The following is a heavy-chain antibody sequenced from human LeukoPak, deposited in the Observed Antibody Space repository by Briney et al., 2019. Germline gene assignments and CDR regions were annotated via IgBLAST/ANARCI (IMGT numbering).Heavy chain of an antibody. V-gene: IGHV5-51*04. D-gene: IGHD3-10*01. CDR1: GYSFTNYW. CDR3: ARWGSSNDFYYGMDV. CDR2: IDPGDSET. Sequence: GESLKISWKGYGYSFTNYWIGWVRRRPGKGLECMRIIDPGDSETRYSPSFKGQFTISGDKPVSSAYLQWTSLKASDTAMYSCARWGSSNDFYYGMDVWGQGNTVTVSS. J-gene: IGHJ6*02.